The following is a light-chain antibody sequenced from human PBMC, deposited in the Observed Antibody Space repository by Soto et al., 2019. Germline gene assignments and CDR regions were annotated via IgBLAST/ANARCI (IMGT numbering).Light chain of an antibody. J-gene: IGKJ5*01. Sequence: DIQMTQSPSSLSASVGDRVTITCRASESISRHLNWYQQKPGKAPNLLLYAASSLQNGVPSRFSGGASRTDFTLTISKLQPEDFSTYSCQQSYSTLSFTFGQGTRLVIK. CDR2: AAS. CDR1: ESISRH. CDR3: QQSYSTLSFT. V-gene: IGKV1-39*01.